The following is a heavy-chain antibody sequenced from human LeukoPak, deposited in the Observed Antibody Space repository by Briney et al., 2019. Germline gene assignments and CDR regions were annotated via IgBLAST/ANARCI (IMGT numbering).Heavy chain of an antibody. J-gene: IGHJ4*02. Sequence: GGSLRLSCAASGFTFSSYDMNWVRQAPGKGLEWVSYISSSGTTIDYADSVKGRFTISRGNAKNSLYLQMSSLRAEDTAVYYCARDPSPVLRRNYFDYWGQGTLVTVSS. V-gene: IGHV3-48*03. CDR2: ISSSGTTI. CDR3: ARDPSPVLRRNYFDY. D-gene: IGHD2-8*01. CDR1: GFTFSSYD.